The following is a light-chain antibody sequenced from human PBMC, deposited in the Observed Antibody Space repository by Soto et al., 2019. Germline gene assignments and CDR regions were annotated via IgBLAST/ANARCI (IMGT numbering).Light chain of an antibody. Sequence: EIVLTQSPATLSVSPGERATLSCRASQSVSSSYLAWYQQKPGQAHRLLIYGASSRATGIPARFSGSGSGTDFTLTISSLEPEEFALYYCQHYGAAPITFGQGTRLEI. CDR1: QSVSSSY. CDR3: QHYGAAPIT. V-gene: IGKV3-20*01. J-gene: IGKJ5*01. CDR2: GAS.